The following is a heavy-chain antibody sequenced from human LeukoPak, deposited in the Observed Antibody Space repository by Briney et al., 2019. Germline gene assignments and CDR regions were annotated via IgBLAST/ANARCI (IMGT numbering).Heavy chain of an antibody. Sequence: GGSLRLSCAASGFTFDDYAMLWVRQAPGKGLEWVSGISWNSGSIGYADSVKGRFTISRDNAKNSLYLQMNSLRAEDTALYYCAKDKGSSDLYYFDYWGQGTLVTVSS. V-gene: IGHV3-9*01. CDR1: GFTFDDYA. J-gene: IGHJ4*02. CDR2: ISWNSGSI. CDR3: AKDKGSSDLYYFDY. D-gene: IGHD6-19*01.